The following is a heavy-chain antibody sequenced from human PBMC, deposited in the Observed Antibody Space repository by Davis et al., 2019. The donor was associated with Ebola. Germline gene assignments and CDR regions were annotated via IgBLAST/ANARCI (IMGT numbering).Heavy chain of an antibody. V-gene: IGHV3-48*02. CDR1: GFTFSSYS. J-gene: IGHJ6*02. D-gene: IGHD2-15*01. CDR2: ISSSSSTI. CDR3: VRGVVVVASIYGLDV. Sequence: GGSLRLSCAASGFTFSSYSMNWVRQAPGKGLEWVSYISSSSSTIYYADSVKGRFTISRDNAKNSLYLQMNSLRDEDTALYYCVRGVVVVASIYGLDVWGQGTTVTVSS.